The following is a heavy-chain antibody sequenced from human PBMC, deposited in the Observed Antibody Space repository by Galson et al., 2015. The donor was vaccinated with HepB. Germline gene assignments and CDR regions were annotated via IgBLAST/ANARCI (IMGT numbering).Heavy chain of an antibody. J-gene: IGHJ3*02. D-gene: IGHD3-22*01. CDR1: GFTFSSYA. CDR2: ISGSGGST. Sequence: SLRLSCAASGFTFSSYAMSWVRQAPGKGLEWVSAISGSGGSTYYADSVKGRFTISRDNSKNTLYLQMNSLRAEDTAVYYCAKGGDYDSSGLGAFDIWGQGTMVTVSS. CDR3: AKGGDYDSSGLGAFDI. V-gene: IGHV3-23*01.